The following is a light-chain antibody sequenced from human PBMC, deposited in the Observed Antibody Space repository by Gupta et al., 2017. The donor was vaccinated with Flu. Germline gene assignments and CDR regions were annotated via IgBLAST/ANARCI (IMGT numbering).Light chain of an antibody. J-gene: IGKJ2*01. CDR2: GAS. V-gene: IGKV1-12*01. CDR1: QGIKRW. CDR3: QQANSFPYT. Sequence: DTQLTQSPSSVSASVGDRVTITCRASQGIKRWLAWFQQKPGKAPRLLIYGASSLQSGVPSRFSGSGSGTDFTLTITSLQPEDFATYYCQQANSFPYTFGQGTKLEI.